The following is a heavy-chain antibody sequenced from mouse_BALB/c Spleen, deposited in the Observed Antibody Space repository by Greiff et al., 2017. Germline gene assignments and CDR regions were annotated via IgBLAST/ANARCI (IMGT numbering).Heavy chain of an antibody. Sequence: EVQLVESGGGLVKPGGSLKLSCAASGFTFSDYYMYWVRQTPEKRLEWVATISDGGSYTYYPDSVKGRFTISRDNAKNNLYLQMSSLKSEDTAMYYCARGTGTGRFAYWGQGTLVTVSA. CDR1: GFTFSDYY. V-gene: IGHV5-4*02. D-gene: IGHD4-1*01. CDR3: ARGTGTGRFAY. CDR2: ISDGGSYT. J-gene: IGHJ3*01.